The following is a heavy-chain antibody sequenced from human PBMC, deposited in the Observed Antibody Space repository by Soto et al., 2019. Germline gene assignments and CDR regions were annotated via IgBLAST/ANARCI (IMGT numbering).Heavy chain of an antibody. CDR1: GGSFSGYY. D-gene: IGHD3-3*01. Sequence: LSLTCTVYGGSFSGYYWSWIRQPPGKGLEWIGEINHSGSTNYNPSLKSRVTISVDTSKNQFSLKLSSVTAADTAVYYCARDRAIFGVFKYDYGMDVWGQGTTVTVSS. CDR2: INHSGST. J-gene: IGHJ6*02. CDR3: ARDRAIFGVFKYDYGMDV. V-gene: IGHV4-34*01.